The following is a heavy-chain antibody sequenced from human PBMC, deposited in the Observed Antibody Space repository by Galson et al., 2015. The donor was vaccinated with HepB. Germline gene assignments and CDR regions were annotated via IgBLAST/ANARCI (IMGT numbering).Heavy chain of an antibody. V-gene: IGHV3-48*03. Sequence: LRLSCAASGFTFSSYEMNWVRQAPGKGLEWVSYISSSGSTIYYADSVKGRFTISRDNAKNSLYLQMNSLRAEDTAVYYCAREEYSSSIDYWGQGTLVTVSS. CDR2: ISSSGSTI. D-gene: IGHD6-6*01. J-gene: IGHJ4*02. CDR3: AREEYSSSIDY. CDR1: GFTFSSYE.